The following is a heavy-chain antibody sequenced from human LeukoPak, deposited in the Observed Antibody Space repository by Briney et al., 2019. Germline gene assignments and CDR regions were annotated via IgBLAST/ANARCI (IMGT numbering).Heavy chain of an antibody. CDR3: ARGRYSGYPTAFDY. V-gene: IGHV1-18*01. Sequence: ASVKVSCKVSGYTLTELSMHWVRQAPGQGLEWMGWISAYNDNTNCAQKLQGRVTMTTDTSTSTAYMELRSLGSDDTAVYYCARGRYSGYPTAFDYWGQGTLVTVSS. CDR2: ISAYNDNT. J-gene: IGHJ4*02. D-gene: IGHD3-22*01. CDR1: GYTLTELS.